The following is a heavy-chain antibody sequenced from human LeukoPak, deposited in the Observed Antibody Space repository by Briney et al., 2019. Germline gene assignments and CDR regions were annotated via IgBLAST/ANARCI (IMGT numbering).Heavy chain of an antibody. V-gene: IGHV4-39*07. D-gene: IGHD6-19*01. CDR2: IYYSGST. CDR1: GGSISSSSYY. J-gene: IGHJ6*03. CDR3: ASSYSSGWSGPAYYYYMDV. Sequence: PSETLSLTCTVSGGSISSSSYYWGWIRQPPGKGLEWIGSIYYSGSTYYNPSLKSRVTISVDTSKNQFSLKLSSVTAADTAVYYCASSYSSGWSGPAYYYYMDVWGKGTTVTVSS.